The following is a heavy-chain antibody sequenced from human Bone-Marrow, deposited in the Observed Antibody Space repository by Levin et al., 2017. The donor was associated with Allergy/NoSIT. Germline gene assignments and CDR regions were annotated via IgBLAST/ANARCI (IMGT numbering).Heavy chain of an antibody. V-gene: IGHV3-30*03. Sequence: GGSLRLSCAASGFSFSDYAMHWVRQAPGKGLEWVAVMSHDGRNKYYADSVKGRFTVSRDNPKNTLYVQMDRLRFDYTAVYYCVRGQWGVGTGWYRGYYWGLGTLVTVSS. CDR3: VRGQWGVGTGWYRGYY. D-gene: IGHD6-19*01. CDR2: MSHDGRNK. CDR1: GFSFSDYA. J-gene: IGHJ4*02.